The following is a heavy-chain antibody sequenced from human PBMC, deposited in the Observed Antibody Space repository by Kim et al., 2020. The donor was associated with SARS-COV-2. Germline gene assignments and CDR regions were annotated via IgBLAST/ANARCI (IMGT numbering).Heavy chain of an antibody. CDR3: ARRPLSWFDP. Sequence: SETLSLTCTVSGGSISSSSFYWDWIRQPPGKGLEWVVSIYSRGNTYYNPSLKSRVTISLDTSKNQFSMKLNSVTAADTAVYYCARRPLSWFDPWGQGILVTVSS. V-gene: IGHV4-39*01. CDR2: IYSRGNT. D-gene: IGHD3-16*02. J-gene: IGHJ5*02. CDR1: GGSISSSSFY.